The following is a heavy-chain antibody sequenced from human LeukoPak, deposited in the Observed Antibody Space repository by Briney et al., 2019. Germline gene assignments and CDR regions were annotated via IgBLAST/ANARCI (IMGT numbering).Heavy chain of an antibody. CDR2: ISYDGSNK. Sequence: GGSLRLSCAVSGFTFSSYGMHWVRQAPGKGLEWVAVISYDGSNKYYADSVKGRFTISRDNSKNTLYLQMNSLRAEDTAVYYCAISIPDAFDIWGQGTMVTVSS. CDR1: GFTFSSYG. J-gene: IGHJ3*02. CDR3: AISIPDAFDI. D-gene: IGHD2-21*01. V-gene: IGHV3-30*03.